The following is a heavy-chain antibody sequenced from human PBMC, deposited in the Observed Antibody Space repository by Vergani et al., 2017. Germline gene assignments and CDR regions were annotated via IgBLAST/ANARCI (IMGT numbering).Heavy chain of an antibody. V-gene: IGHV4-59*08. Sequence: QVQLQESGPGLVKPSETLSLTCTVSGGSISSYYWSWIRQPPGKGLEWIGYIYYSGSTNYNPSLKSRVTISLDTSKNQFSLKLSSVTAADTAVYYCARSYGSGSGNDYWGQGTLVTVSS. CDR1: GGSISSYY. CDR2: IYYSGST. CDR3: ARSYGSGSGNDY. J-gene: IGHJ4*02. D-gene: IGHD3-10*01.